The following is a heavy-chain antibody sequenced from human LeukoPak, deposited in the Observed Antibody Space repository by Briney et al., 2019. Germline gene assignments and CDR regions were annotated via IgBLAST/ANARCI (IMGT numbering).Heavy chain of an antibody. D-gene: IGHD6-6*01. Sequence: PGGSLRLSCTASGFTFSGYAMNWVRQAPGKGLEWVSAVGTSGSTYYADSVKGRFTISRDNSKNTLYLQMNSLRAEDTAVYYCAKLWQLEDYWGQGTLVTVSS. J-gene: IGHJ4*02. CDR2: VGTSGST. CDR1: GFTFSGYA. V-gene: IGHV3-23*01. CDR3: AKLWQLEDY.